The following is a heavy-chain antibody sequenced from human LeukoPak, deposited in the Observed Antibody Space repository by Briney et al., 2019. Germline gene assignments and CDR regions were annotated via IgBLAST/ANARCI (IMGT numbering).Heavy chain of an antibody. CDR2: IRSKAYGETT. CDR1: GFTFGDDA. V-gene: IGHV3-49*03. D-gene: IGHD2-21*02. J-gene: IGHJ4*02. Sequence: GGSLRLSCSASGFTFGDDAMSWFRQAPGKRLEWVSFIRSKAYGETTVYAAPVRGRFTISRDDSKGIAYLQINSLKLEGTAVYYCAREAQHGDFYIPSYYWGQRALISVSS. CDR3: AREAQHGDFYIPSYY.